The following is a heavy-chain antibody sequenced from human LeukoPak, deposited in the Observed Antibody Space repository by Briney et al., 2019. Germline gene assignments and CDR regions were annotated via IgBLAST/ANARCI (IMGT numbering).Heavy chain of an antibody. CDR2: ISYDGSNK. J-gene: IGHJ4*02. D-gene: IGHD2-2*02. Sequence: GRSLRLSCAASGFTFSSYAMHWVRQAPGKGLEWVAVISYDGSNKYYADSVKGRFTISRGNSKNTLYLQMNSLRAEDTAVYYCARESWYCSSTSCYTNGFDYWGQGTLVTVSS. V-gene: IGHV3-30-3*01. CDR1: GFTFSSYA. CDR3: ARESWYCSSTSCYTNGFDY.